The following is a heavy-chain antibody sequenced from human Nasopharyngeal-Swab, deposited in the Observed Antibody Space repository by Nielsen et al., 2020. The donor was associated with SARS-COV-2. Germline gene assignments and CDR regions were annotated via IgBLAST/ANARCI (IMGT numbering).Heavy chain of an antibody. V-gene: IGHV3-66*01. CDR3: ARAVSYCSGDRCPFDP. Sequence: GESLKISCAASGFSVSSNQMTWVRQAPGRGLEWVSLIFAGGDTYYADFVKGRFTVSRDNSKSTVFLQLTHLRAEDTAVYFCARAVSYCSGDRCPFDPWGQGTQVTVSS. J-gene: IGHJ5*02. D-gene: IGHD2-15*01. CDR2: IFAGGDT. CDR1: GFSVSSNQ.